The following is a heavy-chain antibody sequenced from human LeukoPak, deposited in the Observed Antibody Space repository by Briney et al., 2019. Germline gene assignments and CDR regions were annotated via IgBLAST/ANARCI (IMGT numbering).Heavy chain of an antibody. V-gene: IGHV4-59*01. Sequence: PSETLSLTCTVSGGSISSYYWSWIRQPPGKGLEWIGYIYYSGSTNYNPSLKSRVTISVDTSKNQFSLKLSSVTAADTAVYYCARAPNYDFWSGYHDYWGQRTLVTVSS. CDR2: IYYSGST. J-gene: IGHJ4*02. CDR3: ARAPNYDFWSGYHDY. CDR1: GGSISSYY. D-gene: IGHD3-3*01.